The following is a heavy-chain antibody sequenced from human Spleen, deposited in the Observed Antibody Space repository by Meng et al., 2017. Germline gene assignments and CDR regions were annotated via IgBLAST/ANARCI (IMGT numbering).Heavy chain of an antibody. D-gene: IGHD4/OR15-4a*01. J-gene: IGHJ4*02. V-gene: IGHV1-2*02. CDR2: VNPSGGGT. Sequence: ASVKVSCKASGYTFTGYYIHWVRQAPGHGLEWMGWVNPSGGGTTYPQKFQGRVTMTRDTSISIAYMELTTLRSDDTAVYYCASQAYNDYYFDYWGQGTLVTVSS. CDR3: ASQAYNDYYFDY. CDR1: GYTFTGYY.